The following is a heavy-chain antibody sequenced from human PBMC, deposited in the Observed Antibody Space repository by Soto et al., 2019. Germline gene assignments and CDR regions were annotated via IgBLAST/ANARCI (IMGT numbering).Heavy chain of an antibody. CDR1: GGSVNTFY. CDR3: ARDWGRSNYFDY. J-gene: IGHJ4*02. V-gene: IGHV4-59*02. D-gene: IGHD3-16*01. Sequence: SETLSLTCTVSGGSVNTFYWSWIRQPPGKGLEWVGHVYYTGSTDYNPSPKSRVTISVDTTKNQVSLKLNSVTTADTAVYFCARDWGRSNYFDYWGQGTLVTVSS. CDR2: VYYTGST.